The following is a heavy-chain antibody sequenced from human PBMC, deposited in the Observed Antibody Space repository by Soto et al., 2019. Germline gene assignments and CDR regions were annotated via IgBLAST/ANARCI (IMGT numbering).Heavy chain of an antibody. CDR2: INSDGSST. CDR3: ARGYSSGWFQVGDFDI. D-gene: IGHD6-19*01. Sequence: GGSLRLSCAASGFTFSSYWMHWVRQAPGKGLVWVSRINSDGSSTSYADSVKGRFTISRDNAKNTLYLQMNSLRAEDTAVYYCARGYSSGWFQVGDFDIWGQVTMVTVSS. J-gene: IGHJ3*02. V-gene: IGHV3-74*01. CDR1: GFTFSSYW.